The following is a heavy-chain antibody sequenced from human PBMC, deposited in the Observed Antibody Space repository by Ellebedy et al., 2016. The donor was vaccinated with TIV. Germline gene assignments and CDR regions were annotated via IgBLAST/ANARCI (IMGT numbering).Heavy chain of an antibody. CDR2: IRSTSSDK. CDR1: GFTVSSNY. CDR3: ARGWSTPDS. Sequence: PGGSLRLSCAASGFTVSSNYMSWVRQPPGKGLEWVSSIRSTSSDKYYAESVKGRFTISRDNAQNSLFLQMNSLRAEDTAVYYCARGWSTPDSWGQGTLVIVSS. V-gene: IGHV3-21*01. D-gene: IGHD2-8*02. J-gene: IGHJ4*02.